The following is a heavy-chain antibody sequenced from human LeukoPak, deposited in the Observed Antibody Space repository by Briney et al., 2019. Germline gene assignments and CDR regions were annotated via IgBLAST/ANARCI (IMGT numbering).Heavy chain of an antibody. CDR2: ISGSGDNT. CDR3: AKGSYYDSSGSFYFDY. CDR1: GFTFSSYA. Sequence: GGSLRLSCAASGFTFSSYAMSWVRQAPGKGLEWVSGISGSGDNTYYADSVKGRFTISRDNSKNTLYVQVNSLGTEDTAPYYCAKGSYYDSSGSFYFDYWGQGTLVTVSS. J-gene: IGHJ4*02. V-gene: IGHV3-23*01. D-gene: IGHD3-22*01.